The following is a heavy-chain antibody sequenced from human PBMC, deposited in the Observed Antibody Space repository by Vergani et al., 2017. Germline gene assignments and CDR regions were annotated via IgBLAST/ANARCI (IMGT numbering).Heavy chain of an antibody. CDR1: GYTFSTYG. V-gene: IGHV1-18*01. Sequence: QVQLVQSGAEVKKPGASVKVSCKASGYTFSTYGISWVRQAPGQGLEWMGWIDTKSGDTSYAQQFQGRVTMTRVPSLRSAYMDLGRLTSDDSAVYYCVRRTDGCRGAVCYSAPVYMDVWGEGTTVTVSS. J-gene: IGHJ6*03. D-gene: IGHD2-21*01. CDR2: IDTKSGDT. CDR3: VRRTDGCRGAVCYSAPVYMDV.